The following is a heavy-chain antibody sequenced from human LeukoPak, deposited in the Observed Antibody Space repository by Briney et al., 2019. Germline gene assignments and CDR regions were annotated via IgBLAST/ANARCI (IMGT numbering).Heavy chain of an antibody. CDR2: INHSGSS. Sequence: ETLSLTCTVSGGSISSTSHYWGWIRQPPGKGLEWIEQINHSGSSNYNPSLKSRVTISVDTSKHQFSLKLSSVTAADTAVYYCARSTFGGVIAYDAFDIWGQGTMVTVSS. CDR1: GGSISSTSHY. D-gene: IGHD3-16*02. V-gene: IGHV4-39*07. J-gene: IGHJ3*02. CDR3: ARSTFGGVIAYDAFDI.